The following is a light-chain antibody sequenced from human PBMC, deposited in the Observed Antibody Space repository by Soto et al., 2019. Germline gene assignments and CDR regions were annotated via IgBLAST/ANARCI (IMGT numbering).Light chain of an antibody. Sequence: DIVMTQSPLSMPVTPGEPASISCRSSQSLLQSNGYSYLDWYLQKPGQSPQLLIYLGSNRASGVPDRFSGSGSGTDFTLKISRVEAEDVGAYYCMQCLQTPYTFGQGTKLEIK. CDR1: QSLLQSNGYSY. CDR2: LGS. CDR3: MQCLQTPYT. V-gene: IGKV2-28*01. J-gene: IGKJ2*01.